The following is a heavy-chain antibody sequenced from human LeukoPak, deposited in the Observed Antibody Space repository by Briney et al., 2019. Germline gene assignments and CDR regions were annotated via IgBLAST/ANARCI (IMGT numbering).Heavy chain of an antibody. V-gene: IGHV3-13*01. J-gene: IGHJ6*02. CDR2: IGTAGDT. Sequence: GGSLRLSCAASGFTFSSYDMYWVRQATGKGLEWVSAIGTAGDTYYPGSVKGRFTISRENAKNSLYLQMSSLRAGDTAVYYCARDGGYYYGMDVWGQGTTVTVSS. CDR3: ARDGGYYYGMDV. CDR1: GFTFSSYD.